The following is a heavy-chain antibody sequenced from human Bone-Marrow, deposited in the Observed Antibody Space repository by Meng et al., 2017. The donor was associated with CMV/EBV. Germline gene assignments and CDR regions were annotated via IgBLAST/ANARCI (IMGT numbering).Heavy chain of an antibody. Sequence: GSLRLSCAVYGGSFSGYYWSWIRQPPGKGLEWIGEINHSGSTNYNPSLKSRVTISVDTSKNQFSLKLSSVTAADTAVYYCARNPLSGYYFYWGQGTRVTGSS. J-gene: IGHJ4*02. CDR1: GGSFSGYY. D-gene: IGHD3-22*01. CDR3: ARNPLSGYYFY. CDR2: INHSGST. V-gene: IGHV4-34*01.